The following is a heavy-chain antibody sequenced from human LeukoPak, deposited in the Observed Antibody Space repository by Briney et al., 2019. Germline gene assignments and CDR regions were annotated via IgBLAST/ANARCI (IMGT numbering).Heavy chain of an antibody. Sequence: GGSLRLSCAASGFTVSSNYMSWVRQAPGKGLEWVSVIYSGGSTYYADSVKGRFTISRDNAKNSQYLQMNSPRAEDTAVYYCAREGVGAGVDYWGQGTPVTVSS. CDR2: IYSGGST. J-gene: IGHJ4*02. V-gene: IGHV3-66*01. D-gene: IGHD1-26*01. CDR3: AREGVGAGVDY. CDR1: GFTVSSNY.